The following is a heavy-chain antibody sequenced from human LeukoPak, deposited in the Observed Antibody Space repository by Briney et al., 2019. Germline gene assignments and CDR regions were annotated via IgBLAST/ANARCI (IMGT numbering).Heavy chain of an antibody. V-gene: IGHV4-38-2*01. J-gene: IGHJ6*03. CDR3: ASYPRTYYYYMDV. CDR1: GYSISSGYY. CDR2: IYHSGST. Sequence: PSETLSLTCAVSGYSISSGYYWGWIRQPPGKGPEWIGSIYHSGSTYYNPSLKSRVTISVDTSKNQFSLKLSSVTAADTAVYYCASYPRTYYYYMDVWGKGTTVTVSS.